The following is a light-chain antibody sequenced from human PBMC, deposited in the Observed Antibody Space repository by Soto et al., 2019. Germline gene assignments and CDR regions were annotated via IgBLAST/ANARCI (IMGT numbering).Light chain of an antibody. CDR3: QQYGSSPLT. Sequence: EIVLTQSPATLSLSPGERATLSCGASQRVSSSYLAWYQQKPGLAPRLLIYDASSRATGIPDRFSGGGSGTDFTLTISRLEPEDFAVYYCQQYGSSPLTFGPGTKVDIK. V-gene: IGKV3D-20*01. CDR2: DAS. CDR1: QRVSSSY. J-gene: IGKJ3*01.